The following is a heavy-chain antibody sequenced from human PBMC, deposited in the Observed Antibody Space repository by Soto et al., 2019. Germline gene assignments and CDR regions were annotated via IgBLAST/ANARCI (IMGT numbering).Heavy chain of an antibody. CDR2: INHSGST. Sequence: PSETLSLACAVYGGSCSGYYWSWIRQPPGKGLEWIGEINHSGSTNYNPSLKSRVTISVDTSKNQFSLKLSSVTAADTAVYYCARGRGIAAAGTRVYYFDYWGQGTLVTVSS. CDR3: ARGRGIAAAGTRVYYFDY. CDR1: GGSCSGYY. D-gene: IGHD6-13*01. V-gene: IGHV4-34*01. J-gene: IGHJ4*02.